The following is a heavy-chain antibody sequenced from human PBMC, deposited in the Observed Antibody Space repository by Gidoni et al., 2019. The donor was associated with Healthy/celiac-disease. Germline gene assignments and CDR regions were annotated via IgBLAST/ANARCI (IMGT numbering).Heavy chain of an antibody. V-gene: IGHV4-61*02. D-gene: IGHD3-22*01. CDR2: IYTSGST. J-gene: IGHJ6*02. CDR3: ATEYYYEGMDV. Sequence: QVQLQESGPGLVKPSQTLSLTCTVSGGSISSGSYYWSWIRQPAGKGLEWIGRIYTSGSTNYNPSLKSRVTISVDTSKNQFSLKLSSVTAADTAVYYCATEYYYEGMDVWGQGTTVTVSS. CDR1: GGSISSGSYY.